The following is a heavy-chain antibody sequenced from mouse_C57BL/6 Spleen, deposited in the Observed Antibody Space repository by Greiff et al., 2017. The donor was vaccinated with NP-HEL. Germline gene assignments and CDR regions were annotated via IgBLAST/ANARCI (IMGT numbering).Heavy chain of an antibody. CDR2: ISSGGSYT. CDR1: GFTFSSYG. D-gene: IGHD3-2*02. Sequence: EVQLVESGGDLVKPGGSLKLSCAASGFTFSSYGMSWVRQTPDKRLEWVATISSGGSYTYYPDSVKGRFTISRDNAKNTLYLQMSSLKSEDTAMYYCARRQDSSGYEAMDYWGQGTSVTVSS. J-gene: IGHJ4*01. CDR3: ARRQDSSGYEAMDY. V-gene: IGHV5-6*01.